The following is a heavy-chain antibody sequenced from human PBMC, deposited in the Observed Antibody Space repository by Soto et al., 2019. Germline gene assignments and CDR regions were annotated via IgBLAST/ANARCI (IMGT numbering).Heavy chain of an antibody. V-gene: IGHV1-8*01. Sequence: QVQLVQSGAEVKKPGASVKVSCKASGYTFTSYDINWVRQATGQGLEWMGWMNPNSGNTGYAQKFQGRVTMTRNTSISTAYRELSSLGSEDTAVYYCERPFYSSGWYDYWGQGTLVTVSS. J-gene: IGHJ4*02. CDR1: GYTFTSYD. CDR2: MNPNSGNT. D-gene: IGHD6-19*01. CDR3: ERPFYSSGWYDY.